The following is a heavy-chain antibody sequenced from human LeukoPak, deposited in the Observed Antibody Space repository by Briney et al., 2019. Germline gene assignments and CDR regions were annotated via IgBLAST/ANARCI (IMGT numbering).Heavy chain of an antibody. CDR3: ARAGAVAGPGAPSNLVY. CDR1: GFTFSSYT. Sequence: GGSLRLSCAASGFTFSSYTMSWVRQAPGKGLEWVSSISSGSSYIYYADSVKGRFTISRDNAKNSLYLQMNSLRGEDTAVYYCARAGAVAGPGAPSNLVYWGQGTLVTASS. D-gene: IGHD6-19*01. CDR2: ISSGSSYI. V-gene: IGHV3-21*01. J-gene: IGHJ4*02.